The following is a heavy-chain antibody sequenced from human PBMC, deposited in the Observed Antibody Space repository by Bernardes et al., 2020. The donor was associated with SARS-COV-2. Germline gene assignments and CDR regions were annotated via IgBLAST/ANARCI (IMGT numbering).Heavy chain of an antibody. CDR1: GGSFSGYY. CDR2: INHSGTT. J-gene: IGHJ4*02. D-gene: IGHD3-16*02. V-gene: IGHV4-34*01. CDR3: ARGASPGDDYVWGSYRRWYFDY. Sequence: SETLSLTCAVYGGSFSGYYWSWIRQPPGKGLEWIGEINHSGTTNYNPSLKSRVTISVDTSKNQFSLKLSFVTAADTAVYYCARGASPGDDYVWGSYRRWYFDYWGQGTLVTVSS.